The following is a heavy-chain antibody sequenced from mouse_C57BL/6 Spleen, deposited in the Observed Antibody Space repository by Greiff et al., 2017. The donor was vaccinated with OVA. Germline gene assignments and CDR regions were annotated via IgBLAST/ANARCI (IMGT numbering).Heavy chain of an antibody. J-gene: IGHJ3*01. CDR2: IHPNSGST. V-gene: IGHV1-64*01. CDR1: GYTFTSYW. Sequence: QVQLKQPGAELVKPGASVKLSCKASGYTFTSYWMHWVKQRPGQGLEWIGMIHPNSGSTNYNEKFKSKATLTVDKSSSTAYMQLSSLTSEDSAVYYCARSGDGYSFAWFAYWGQGTLVTVSA. CDR3: ARSGDGYSFAWFAY. D-gene: IGHD2-3*01.